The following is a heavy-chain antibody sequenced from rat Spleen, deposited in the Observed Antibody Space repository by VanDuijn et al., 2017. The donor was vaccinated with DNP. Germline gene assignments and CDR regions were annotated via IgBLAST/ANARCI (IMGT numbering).Heavy chain of an antibody. D-gene: IGHD1-10*01. CDR3: AREQHFHFDY. J-gene: IGHJ2*01. CDR2: ITNSGGST. CDR1: GFIFSNYG. Sequence: EVQLVESGGDSVQPGRSLKLSCAASGFIFSNYGLAWVRQAPTKGLEWVASITNSGGSTYYRDSVKGRFTISRDNAKNTQYLQMDSLRSEDTATYYCAREQHFHFDYWGQGVMVTVSS. V-gene: IGHV5S13*01.